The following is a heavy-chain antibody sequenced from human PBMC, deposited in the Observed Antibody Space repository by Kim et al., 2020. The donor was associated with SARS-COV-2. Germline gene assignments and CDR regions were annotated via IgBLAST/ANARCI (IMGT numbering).Heavy chain of an antibody. Sequence: GGSLRLSCAASGFTFSTYAMSWVRQAPGKGLEWVSTIGSAFKTYYEDSVEGRFTISRDNSKNTLFLQMNTLRAEDTAVYYCASGGGNQFDNWGQGTLVTV. CDR3: ASGGGNQFDN. V-gene: IGHV3-23*01. CDR1: GFTFSTYA. J-gene: IGHJ4*02. CDR2: IGSAFKT. D-gene: IGHD2-15*01.